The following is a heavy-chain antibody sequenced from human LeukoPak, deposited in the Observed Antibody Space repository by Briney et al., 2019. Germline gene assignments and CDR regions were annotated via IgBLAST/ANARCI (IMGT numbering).Heavy chain of an antibody. J-gene: IGHJ6*02. Sequence: GRSLRLSCAASGFTFSSYGMHWVRQAPGKGLEWVADISYDGSNKYYADSVKGRFTISRDNSKNTLYLQMNSLRAEDTAVYYCARDGWPKGMDVWGQGTTVTVSS. CDR1: GFTFSSYG. CDR3: ARDGWPKGMDV. V-gene: IGHV3-30*03. CDR2: ISYDGSNK. D-gene: IGHD2-15*01.